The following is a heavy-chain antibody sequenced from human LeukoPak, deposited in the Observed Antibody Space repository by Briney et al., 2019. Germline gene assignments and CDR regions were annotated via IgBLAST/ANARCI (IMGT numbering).Heavy chain of an antibody. CDR2: IYYSGST. D-gene: IGHD3-16*01. V-gene: IGHV4-59*01. CDR1: GGSISSYY. J-gene: IGHJ6*03. Sequence: PSETLSLTCTVSGGSISSYYWSWIRQPPGKGLEWIGYIYYSGSTNYNPSLKSRVTISVDTSKNQLSLKVSSVTAADTAVYYCARSRLGSYMDVWGKGTTVTVSS. CDR3: ARSRLGSYMDV.